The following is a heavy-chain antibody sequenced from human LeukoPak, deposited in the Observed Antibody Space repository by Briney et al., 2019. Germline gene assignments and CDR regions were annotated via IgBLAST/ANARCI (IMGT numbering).Heavy chain of an antibody. CDR1: GFTFSSYA. V-gene: IGHV3-72*01. D-gene: IGHD3-22*01. CDR3: TRSHYQSSDYFDQDAFDI. CDR2: IRNKLNSYRT. Sequence: PGGSLRLSCAASGFTFSSYAMSWVRQAPGKGLEWVGRIRNKLNSYRTEYAASVKGRFNISRDDSRNSLFLQMNSLKTEDTAVYYCTRSHYQSSDYFDQDAFDIWGQGTMVTVSS. J-gene: IGHJ3*02.